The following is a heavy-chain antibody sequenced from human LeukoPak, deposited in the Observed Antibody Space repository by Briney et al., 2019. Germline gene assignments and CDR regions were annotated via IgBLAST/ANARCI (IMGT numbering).Heavy chain of an antibody. CDR3: VRGNDYGGPHY. CDR1: GFTFSSNW. J-gene: IGHJ4*02. V-gene: IGHV3-74*01. CDR2: INEDGSTT. Sequence: PGGSLRLSCAASGFTFSSNWMHWVRQAPGKGLVWVSRINEDGSTTNYADSVKGRFTISRDNGKNTLFLQMNSLRAEDAAVYYCVRGNDYGGPHYWGQGTLVTVSS. D-gene: IGHD4-23*01.